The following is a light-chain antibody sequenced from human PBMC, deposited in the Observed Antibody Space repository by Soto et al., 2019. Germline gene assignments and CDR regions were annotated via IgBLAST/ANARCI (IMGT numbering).Light chain of an antibody. CDR2: GAS. Sequence: EIVMTQSPATLSVSPREIATLSCRASQSVSSNLASYQQKPGQGPRLLMYGASTRATGIPARFSGSGSGTDFTLSISSLEPEYFAVDYCQQRSNWPPTFGPGTKVDVQ. J-gene: IGKJ3*01. CDR3: QQRSNWPPT. CDR1: QSVSSN. V-gene: IGKV3-11*01.